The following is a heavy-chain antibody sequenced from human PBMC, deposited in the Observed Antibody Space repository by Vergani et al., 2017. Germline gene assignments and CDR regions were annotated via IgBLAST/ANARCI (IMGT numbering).Heavy chain of an antibody. CDR1: GGSISSYY. V-gene: IGHV4-59*01. J-gene: IGHJ6*03. CDR2: IYYSGST. CDR3: ARVGDCSSTSCYPTRSLGYYYYYIDV. D-gene: IGHD2-2*01. Sequence: QVQLQESGPGLVKPSETLSLTCTVSGGSISSYYWSWIRQPPGKGLEWIGYIYYSGSTNYNPSLKSRVTISVDTSKNQFSLKLSSVTAADTAVYYCARVGDCSSTSCYPTRSLGYYYYYIDVWGKGTTVTVSS.